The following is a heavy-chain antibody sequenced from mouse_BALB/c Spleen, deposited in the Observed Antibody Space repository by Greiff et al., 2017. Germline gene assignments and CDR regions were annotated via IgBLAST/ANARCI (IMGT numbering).Heavy chain of an antibody. CDR2: IRNKANGYTT. CDR1: GFTFTDYY. V-gene: IGHV7-3*02. CDR3: ARDSLFITTAYYAMDY. Sequence: EVKLMESGGGLVQPGGSLRLSCATSGFTFTDYYMSWVRQPPGKALEWLGFIRNKANGYTTEYSASVKGRFTISRDNSQSILYLQMNTLRAEDSATYYCARDSLFITTAYYAMDYWGQGTSVTVSS. D-gene: IGHD1-2*01. J-gene: IGHJ4*01.